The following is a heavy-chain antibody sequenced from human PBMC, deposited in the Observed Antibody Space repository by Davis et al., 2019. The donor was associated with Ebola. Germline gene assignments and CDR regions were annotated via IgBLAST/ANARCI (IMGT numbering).Heavy chain of an antibody. Sequence: SETLSLTCAVYGGSFSGYYWSWIRQPPGKGLEWIGEINHSGSTNYNPSLKSRVTISVDTSKNQFSLKLSSVTAADTAVYYCARAPYYYDSSGYYRTTQFDYWGQGTLVTVSS. CDR2: INHSGST. CDR1: GGSFSGYY. V-gene: IGHV4-34*01. J-gene: IGHJ4*02. CDR3: ARAPYYYDSSGYYRTTQFDY. D-gene: IGHD3-22*01.